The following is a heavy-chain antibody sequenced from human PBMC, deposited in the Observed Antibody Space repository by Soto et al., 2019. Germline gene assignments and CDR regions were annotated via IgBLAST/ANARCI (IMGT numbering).Heavy chain of an antibody. CDR2: INAGNGNT. CDR1: GYTFTSYA. V-gene: IGHV1-3*01. D-gene: IGHD2-21*02. Sequence: ASVKVSCKASGYTFTSYAMHWVRQAPGKRLEWMGWINAGNGNTKYSQKFQDRITITRDTSASTVYMELSSLRSEDTAVYYCARDGGDCGYRLAYYYYIGMDVWGQGTTVTVSS. J-gene: IGHJ6*02. CDR3: ARDGGDCGYRLAYYYYIGMDV.